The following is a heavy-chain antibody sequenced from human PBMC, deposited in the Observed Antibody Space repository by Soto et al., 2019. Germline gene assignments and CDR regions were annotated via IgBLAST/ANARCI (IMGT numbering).Heavy chain of an antibody. J-gene: IGHJ3*02. CDR3: ASSRLADAFDI. V-gene: IGHV4-34*01. CDR1: GGSFSGYY. CDR2: INHSGST. D-gene: IGHD6-19*01. Sequence: SETLSLTCAVYGGSFSGYYWSWIRQPPGKGLEWIGEINHSGSTNYNPSLKSRVTISVDTSKNQFSLKLSSVTAADTAVYYCASSRLADAFDIWAQGTMVTVSS.